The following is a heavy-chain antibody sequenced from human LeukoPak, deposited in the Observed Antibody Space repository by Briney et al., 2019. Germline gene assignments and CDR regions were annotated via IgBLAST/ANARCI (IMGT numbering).Heavy chain of an antibody. CDR1: GFTFSSYA. J-gene: IGHJ4*02. D-gene: IGHD5-12*01. V-gene: IGHV3-23*01. CDR2: ISGSGGST. Sequence: PGGSLRLSCAASGFTFSSYAMSWVRQAPGKGLEWVSAISGSGGSTYYADSVKGWFTISRDNSKNTLYLQMNSLRAEDTAVYYCAKFSGYGGLYWDYWGQGTLVTVSS. CDR3: AKFSGYGGLYWDY.